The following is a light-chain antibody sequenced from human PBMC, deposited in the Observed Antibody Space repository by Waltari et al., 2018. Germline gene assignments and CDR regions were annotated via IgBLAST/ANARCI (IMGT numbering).Light chain of an antibody. Sequence: QSVLTQPASVSGSPGQSIPISCPVTRSAIGAYTFFPWFQQLPGQAPRLLISEATKRPSGVSYRFSGSKSGNTASLSISDLQAEDEADYYCCSYVGGSRVLFGGGTKLTV. V-gene: IGLV2-23*01. CDR3: CSYVGGSRVL. CDR1: RSAIGAYTF. CDR2: EAT. J-gene: IGLJ2*01.